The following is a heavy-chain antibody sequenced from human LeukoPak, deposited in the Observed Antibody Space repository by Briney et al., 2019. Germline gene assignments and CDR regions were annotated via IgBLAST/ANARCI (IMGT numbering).Heavy chain of an antibody. CDR2: INPSGGST. D-gene: IGHD6-19*01. CDR1: GYTFTSYY. J-gene: IGHJ3*02. V-gene: IGHV1-46*01. CDR3: ARDGIAVAGGGAFDI. Sequence: ASVTVSCKASGYTFTSYYMHWVRQAPGQGLEWMGIINPSGGSTNYAQKLQGRVTMTTDTSTSTAYMELRSLRSDDTAVYYCARDGIAVAGGGAFDIWGQGTMVTVSS.